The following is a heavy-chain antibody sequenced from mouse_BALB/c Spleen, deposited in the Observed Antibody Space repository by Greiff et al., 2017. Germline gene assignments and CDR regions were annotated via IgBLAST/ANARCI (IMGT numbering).Heavy chain of an antibody. CDR2: ISSGGST. V-gene: IGHV5-6-5*01. Sequence: EVQVVESGGGLVKPGGSLKLSCAASGFTFSSYAMSWVRQTPEKRLEWVASISSGGSTYYPDSVKSRFTISRDNARNILYLQMSSLRSEDTAMYYCARHDGDPWFAYWGQGTLVTVSA. J-gene: IGHJ3*01. CDR3: ARHDGDPWFAY. CDR1: GFTFSSYA. D-gene: IGHD2-13*01.